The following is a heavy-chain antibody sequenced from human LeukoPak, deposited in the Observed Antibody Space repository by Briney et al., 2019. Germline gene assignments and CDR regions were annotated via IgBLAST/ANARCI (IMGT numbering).Heavy chain of an antibody. D-gene: IGHD2-2*01. CDR1: GYTFTGYY. CDR3: ARSYQLLSGFDP. V-gene: IGHV1-2*06. Sequence: ASVKVSCKASGYTFTGYYMHWVRQAPGQGLEWMGRINPNSGGTNYAQKFQGGVTMTRDTSISTAYMELSRLRSDDTAVYYCARSYQLLSGFDPWGQGTLVTVSS. J-gene: IGHJ5*02. CDR2: INPNSGGT.